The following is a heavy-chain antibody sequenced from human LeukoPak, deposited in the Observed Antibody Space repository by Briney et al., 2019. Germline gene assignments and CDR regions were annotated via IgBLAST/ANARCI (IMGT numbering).Heavy chain of an antibody. CDR1: GYSFSNYG. CDR2: ISAADGDT. D-gene: IGHD6-25*01. Sequence: ASVKVSCKASGYSFSNYGVTWVRQAHGQGLEWMGWISAADGDTDYLQKFQGRLTLTTDTSTRTAYMDLRSLRSDDTAVYYCARLIRAAALIDYWGQGTLVTVSS. V-gene: IGHV1-18*01. J-gene: IGHJ4*02. CDR3: ARLIRAAALIDY.